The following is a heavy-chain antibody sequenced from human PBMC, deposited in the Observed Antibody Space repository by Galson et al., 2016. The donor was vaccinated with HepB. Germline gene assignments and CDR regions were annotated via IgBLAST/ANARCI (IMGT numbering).Heavy chain of an antibody. D-gene: IGHD3-16*01. V-gene: IGHV3-21*01. CDR1: GFTFSSYS. CDR2: ISYSSSYM. J-gene: IGHJ4*02. CDR3: ARDRGGGAPKLVIFDY. Sequence: SLRLSCAASGFTFSSYSMHWVRQAPGKGLEWVSSISYSSSYMPYADAVKGRFTISRDNAKNSLYLQMNSLGAEDTAVCFCARDRGGGAPKLVIFDYWGQGTLVTVSS.